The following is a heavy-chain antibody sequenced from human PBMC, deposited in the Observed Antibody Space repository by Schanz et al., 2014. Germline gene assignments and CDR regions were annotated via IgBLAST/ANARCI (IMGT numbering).Heavy chain of an antibody. CDR1: GGTFSTYP. CDR2: IIPIHGIV. J-gene: IGHJ3*02. Sequence: QVQLVQSGAEVKKPGSSMKVSCKASGGTFSTYPINWLRQAPGQGLEWMGRIIPIHGIVNYAQRFQDRVRITADKSTSPAYMERSSLRADDTAVYYCARDGGPEDVFDIWGQGTMLTVSS. V-gene: IGHV1-69*04. CDR3: ARDGGPEDVFDI.